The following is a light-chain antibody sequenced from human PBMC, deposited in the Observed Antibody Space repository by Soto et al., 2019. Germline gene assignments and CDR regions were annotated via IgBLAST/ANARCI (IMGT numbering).Light chain of an antibody. V-gene: IGLV2-14*01. CDR3: SAYTARSTLV. Sequence: HSVLTQPASVSGSAGQSITISCSGTMRDVGAYNLVSWYQQHPGTAPKLIIYEVRNRPSGISSRFSGSRSGNTASLTISGLQPEDEGDYECSAYTARSTLVFGGGTKLTDL. CDR1: MRDVGAYNL. J-gene: IGLJ3*02. CDR2: EVR.